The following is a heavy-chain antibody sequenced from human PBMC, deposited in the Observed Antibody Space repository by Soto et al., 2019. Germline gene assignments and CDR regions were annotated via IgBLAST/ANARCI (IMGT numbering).Heavy chain of an antibody. CDR3: AKGSIAPAAAGTGEYFQH. V-gene: IGHV3-23*01. J-gene: IGHJ1*01. CDR2: ISGSGGST. Sequence: GGSLRLSCAASGFTFSSYVMSWVRQAPGKGLEWVSAISGSGGSTYYADSVKGRFTIYRDNSKNTLYLQMNSLRAEDTAVYYCAKGSIAPAAAGTGEYFQHWGQGTLITVAS. D-gene: IGHD6-13*01. CDR1: GFTFSSYV.